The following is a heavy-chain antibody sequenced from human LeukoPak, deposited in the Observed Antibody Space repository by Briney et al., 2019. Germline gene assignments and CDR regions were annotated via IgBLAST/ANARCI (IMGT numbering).Heavy chain of an antibody. CDR1: GFTFSSYW. CDR3: ARRGGYSLFDY. Sequence: GGSLRLSCAASGFTFSSYWMSWVRQAPGEGLGWVANMKSDGSEIYYVDSVKGRFTIYRDNATTSLLLQMNSLRAGDTAVYYCARRGGYSLFDYWGQGTLVTVSS. D-gene: IGHD2-21*01. J-gene: IGHJ4*02. V-gene: IGHV3-7*01. CDR2: MKSDGSEI.